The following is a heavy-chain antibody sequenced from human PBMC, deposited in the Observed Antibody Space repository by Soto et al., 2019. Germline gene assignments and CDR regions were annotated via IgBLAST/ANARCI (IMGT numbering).Heavy chain of an antibody. V-gene: IGHV1-69*02. J-gene: IGHJ6*02. CDR3: ARFRGSYGMDV. CDR2: IIPILGIA. CDR1: GGTFSSYT. D-gene: IGHD3-10*01. Sequence: QVQLVQSGAEVKKPGSSVKVSCKASGGTFSSYTISWVRQAPGQGLEWMGRIIPILGIANYAQKFQGRVTITADKSTSTAYMELSSLRSDDTALYYCARFRGSYGMDVWGQGTTVTVSS.